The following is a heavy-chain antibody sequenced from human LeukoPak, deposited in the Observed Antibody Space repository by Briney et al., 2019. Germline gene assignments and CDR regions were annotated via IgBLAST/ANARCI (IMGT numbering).Heavy chain of an antibody. J-gene: IGHJ6*02. V-gene: IGHV3-23*01. Sequence: PGGSLRLSCAASGFTFNNYAMNWVRQAPGKGLEWVSTISGSGDTTYYADSVKGRFTISRDNFKNTLYLQMNYLRAADTAIYYCAKAISSAFYYYGMDVWGQETTVSVSS. CDR2: ISGSGDTT. CDR3: AKAISSAFYYYGMDV. CDR1: GFTFNNYA. D-gene: IGHD6-19*01.